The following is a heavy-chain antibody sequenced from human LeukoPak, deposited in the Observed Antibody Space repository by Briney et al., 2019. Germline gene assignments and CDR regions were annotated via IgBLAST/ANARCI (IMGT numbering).Heavy chain of an antibody. J-gene: IGHJ4*02. CDR1: GFTFSSYA. V-gene: IGHV3-30*04. CDR2: ISYDGSNK. D-gene: IGHD3-10*01. Sequence: GGSLRLSCAASGFTFSSYAMHWVRQAPGKGLEWVAVISYDGSNKYYADSVKGRFTISRDNSKNTLYLQMNSLRAEDTAVYYCARSRSDAEYFDYWGQGTLVTVSP. CDR3: ARSRSDAEYFDY.